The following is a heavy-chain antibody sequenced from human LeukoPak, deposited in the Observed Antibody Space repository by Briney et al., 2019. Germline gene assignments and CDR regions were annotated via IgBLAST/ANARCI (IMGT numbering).Heavy chain of an antibody. J-gene: IGHJ4*02. CDR3: AIIYGSGSYYLDY. V-gene: IGHV3-7*05. D-gene: IGHD3-10*01. Sequence: GGSLRLSCAASGFTFSSSWMTWVRQAPGKGLEWVANINQDGSEKNYVDSVKGRFTISRDNAKNSLYLQMNSLRAEDTAVYYCAIIYGSGSYYLDYWGQGTLVTVSS. CDR1: GFTFSSSW. CDR2: INQDGSEK.